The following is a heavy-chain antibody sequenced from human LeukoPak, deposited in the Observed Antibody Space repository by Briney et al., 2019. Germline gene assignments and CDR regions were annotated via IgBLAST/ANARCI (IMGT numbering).Heavy chain of an antibody. D-gene: IGHD3-10*01. Sequence: GGSLRLSCAASGFTFSSYAMHWVRQAPGKGLEWVAVISYDGSNKYYADSVKGRFTISRDNSKNTLYLQMNSLRAEDTAVYYCARDTGYYGSGSLTFDYWGQGTQVTVSS. CDR2: ISYDGSNK. CDR1: GFTFSSYA. J-gene: IGHJ4*02. CDR3: ARDTGYYGSGSLTFDY. V-gene: IGHV3-30-3*01.